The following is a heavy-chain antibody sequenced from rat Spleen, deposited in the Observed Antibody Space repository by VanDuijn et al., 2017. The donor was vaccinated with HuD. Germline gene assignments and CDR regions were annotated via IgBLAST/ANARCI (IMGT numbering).Heavy chain of an antibody. D-gene: IGHD1-9*01. Sequence: EVQLVESGGGLVQPGRSLKLSCAASGFTFSDYAMAWVRQAPKKGLEWVATISYDGSSTYYRDSVKGRFNISRDNAKSTLYLQMNSLRSEDTATYYCTKDQTYYGLFDCWGQGVMVTVSS. CDR2: ISYDGSST. CDR3: TKDQTYYGLFDC. J-gene: IGHJ2*01. CDR1: GFTFSDYA. V-gene: IGHV5-7*01.